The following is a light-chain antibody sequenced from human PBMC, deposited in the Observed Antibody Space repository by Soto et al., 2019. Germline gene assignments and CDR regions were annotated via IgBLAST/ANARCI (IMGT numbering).Light chain of an antibody. CDR2: GAS. CDR3: QQYGSSGLT. CDR1: QSVSNNY. J-gene: IGKJ4*01. V-gene: IGKV3-20*01. Sequence: EIVFTQSPGTLSLSPGERATLSCRASQSVSNNYLAWYQLKPGQAPRFLLYGASNRATGIPDRYSGSGSGTTFTLTISRLEPEDSAVYYCQQYGSSGLTFGGGTKGEIK.